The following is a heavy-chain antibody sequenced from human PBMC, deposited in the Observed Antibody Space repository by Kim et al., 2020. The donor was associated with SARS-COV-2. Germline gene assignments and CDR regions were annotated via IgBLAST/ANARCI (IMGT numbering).Heavy chain of an antibody. V-gene: IGHV3-33*05. CDR3: AREGQQLVHGDWFYP. D-gene: IGHD6-13*01. CDR1: GFTFSSYG. Sequence: GGSLRLSCAASGFTFSSYGMHWVRQAPGKGLEWVAVISYDGSNKYYADSVKGRFTISRDNSKNTLYLQMNSLRAEDTAVYYCAREGQQLVHGDWFYPWG. CDR2: ISYDGSNK. J-gene: IGHJ5*02.